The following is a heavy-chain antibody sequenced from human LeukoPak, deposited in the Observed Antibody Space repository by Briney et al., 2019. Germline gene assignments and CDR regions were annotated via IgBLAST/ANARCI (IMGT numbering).Heavy chain of an antibody. V-gene: IGHV3-33*01. CDR2: IWYDGNNK. CDR1: GFTFSNYG. J-gene: IGHJ3*02. CDR3: ARPVGAMEDDAFDI. D-gene: IGHD1-26*01. Sequence: GGSLRLSCEASGFTFSNYGMHWVRQAPGKGLEWVAVIWYDGNNKYYADSVKGRFAISRDNSKNTLYLQMNSLRAEDTAVYYCARPVGAMEDDAFDIWGQGTMVTVSS.